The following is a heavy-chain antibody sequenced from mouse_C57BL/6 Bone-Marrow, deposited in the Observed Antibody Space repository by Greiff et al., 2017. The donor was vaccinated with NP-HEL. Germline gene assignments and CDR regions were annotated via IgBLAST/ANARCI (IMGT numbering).Heavy chain of an antibody. V-gene: IGHV5-9*01. J-gene: IGHJ4*01. D-gene: IGHD2-5*01. CDR3: ARAYYSNYDYAMDY. CDR2: ISGGGGNT. Sequence: DVMLVESGGGLVKPGGSLKLSCAASGFTFSSYTMSWVRQTPEKRLEWVATISGGGGNTYYPDSVKGRFTLSRDNAKNTLYLQMSSLRSEDTALYDCARAYYSNYDYAMDYWGQGTSVTVSS. CDR1: GFTFSSYT.